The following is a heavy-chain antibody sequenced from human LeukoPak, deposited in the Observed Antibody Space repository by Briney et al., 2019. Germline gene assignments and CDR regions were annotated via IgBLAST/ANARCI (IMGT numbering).Heavy chain of an antibody. J-gene: IGHJ4*02. V-gene: IGHV3-53*01. Sequence: TGGSLRLSCAASGFTLSSNYMSWVRQAPGKGLEWVSVIYSGGSTYYTDSVKGRFTISRDNSKNTLYLQMNSLRAEDTAVYYCARVRWFGELFGDYWGQGTLVTVSS. D-gene: IGHD3-10*01. CDR2: IYSGGST. CDR1: GFTLSSNY. CDR3: ARVRWFGELFGDY.